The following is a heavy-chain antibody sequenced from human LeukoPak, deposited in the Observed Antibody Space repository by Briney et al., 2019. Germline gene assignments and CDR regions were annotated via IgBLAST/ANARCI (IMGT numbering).Heavy chain of an antibody. J-gene: IGHJ4*02. D-gene: IGHD3-9*01. CDR2: ILGSGGST. CDR3: AKWGDYDVLTGYYVPDY. Sequence: GGFLRLSCAASGFTFSNYAMSWVRQAPGKGLEWVSAILGSGGSTYYADSVKGRFTVSRDNSKSTLYLQMNSLRAEDTALYYCAKWGDYDVLTGYYVPDYWGQGTLVTVSS. V-gene: IGHV3-23*01. CDR1: GFTFSNYA.